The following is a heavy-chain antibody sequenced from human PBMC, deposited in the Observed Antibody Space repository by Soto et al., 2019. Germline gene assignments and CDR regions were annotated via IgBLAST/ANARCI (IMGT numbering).Heavy chain of an antibody. CDR2: ISAYNGNT. D-gene: IGHD2-2*01. V-gene: IGHV1-18*01. CDR1: GYTFTSYG. CDR3: ARGYCSSTSCYHPKPYYYYMDV. Sequence: ASVKVSCKAPGYTFTSYGISWVRQAPGQGLEWMGWISAYNGNTNYAQKPQGRVTMTTDTSTSTAYMELRSLRSDDTAVYYCARGYCSSTSCYHPKPYYYYMDVWGKGTTVTVSS. J-gene: IGHJ6*03.